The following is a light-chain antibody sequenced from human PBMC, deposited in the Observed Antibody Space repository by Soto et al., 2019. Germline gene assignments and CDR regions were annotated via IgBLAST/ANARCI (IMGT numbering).Light chain of an antibody. CDR1: SSDVGTYNL. CDR2: EDN. CDR3: CSYAGGNSWV. V-gene: IGLV2-23*01. J-gene: IGLJ3*02. Sequence: QSVLTQPASVSGSPGQSITISCTGSSSDVGTYNLVSWYQQHPGKAPKLIIYEDNKRPSGLSNRFSGSKSGNTASLTIAGLQAGDEADYYCCSYAGGNSWVFGGATKLTVL.